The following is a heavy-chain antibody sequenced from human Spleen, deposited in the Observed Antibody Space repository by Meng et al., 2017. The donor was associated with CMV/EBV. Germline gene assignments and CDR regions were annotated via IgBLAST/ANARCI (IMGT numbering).Heavy chain of an antibody. J-gene: IGHJ4*02. Sequence: SCKASGYTFTGYYMHWVRQAPGQGLEWMGWINPNSGGTNYAQKFQGRVTMTRDTSISTAYMELSRLRSDDTALYYCARHRIVVGTIDYWGQGPLVTVSS. V-gene: IGHV1-2*02. CDR3: ARHRIVVGTIDY. CDR2: INPNSGGT. D-gene: IGHD2-2*01. CDR1: GYTFTGYY.